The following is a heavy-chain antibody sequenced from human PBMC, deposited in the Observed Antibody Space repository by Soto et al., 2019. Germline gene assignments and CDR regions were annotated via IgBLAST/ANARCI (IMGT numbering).Heavy chain of an antibody. CDR2: ISAYNGNT. V-gene: IGHV1-18*04. D-gene: IGHD3-16*01. CDR1: CFTVTSYG. CDR3: ARGSPLGYYYYYGMDV. J-gene: IGHJ6*02. Sequence: SLQVSCNPSCFTVTSYGISWVRQAPGQGLEWMGWISAYNGNTNYAHKLQGRVTMTTDTSTSTAYMELRSLRSDDTAVYYCARGSPLGYYYYYGMDVWGQGTTVTVSS.